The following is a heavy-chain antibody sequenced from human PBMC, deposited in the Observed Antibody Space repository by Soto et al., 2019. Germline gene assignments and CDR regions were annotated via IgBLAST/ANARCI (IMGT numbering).Heavy chain of an antibody. V-gene: IGHV4-59*01. D-gene: IGHD3-22*01. Sequence: TLSLTCTGSGVSMRGDYGIWIRQPPGKGMEWIGYIYYSGSTNYNPSLKSRVTISVDTSKNQFSLKLSSVTAADTAGDYGAREGIPMIGEGAFETWGEWT. CDR2: IYYSGST. CDR3: AREGIPMIGEGAFET. CDR1: GVSMRGDY. J-gene: IGHJ3*02.